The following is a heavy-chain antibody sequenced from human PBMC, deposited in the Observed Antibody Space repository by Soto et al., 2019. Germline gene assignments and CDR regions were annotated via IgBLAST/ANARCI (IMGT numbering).Heavy chain of an antibody. CDR2: IQSGGPT. Sequence: EVQLVESGGGLVQPGGSLRLSCAASGFTVSSKYMSWVRQAPGKGLEWVSLIQSGGPTYYADSVKGRFTISRDTSENTVHLQLDSLIAEDTAVYYCARDDDLCDGGRCYGVPLDVWGKGTKVTVSS. CDR3: ARDDDLCDGGRCYGVPLDV. CDR1: GFTVSSKY. J-gene: IGHJ6*04. D-gene: IGHD2-15*01. V-gene: IGHV3-66*01.